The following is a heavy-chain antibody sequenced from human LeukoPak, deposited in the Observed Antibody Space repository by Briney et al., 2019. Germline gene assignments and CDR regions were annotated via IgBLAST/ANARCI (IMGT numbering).Heavy chain of an antibody. CDR1: GGSISSGDYY. Sequence: SETPSLTCTVSGGSISSGDYYWSWIRQPPGKGLEWIGYIYYSGSTYYNPSLKSRVTISVDTSKNQFSLKLSSVTAADTAVYYCARDDSDLGYCSGGSCGIWGQGTMVTVSS. CDR3: ARDDSDLGYCSGGSCGI. J-gene: IGHJ3*02. CDR2: IYYSGST. D-gene: IGHD2-15*01. V-gene: IGHV4-30-4*01.